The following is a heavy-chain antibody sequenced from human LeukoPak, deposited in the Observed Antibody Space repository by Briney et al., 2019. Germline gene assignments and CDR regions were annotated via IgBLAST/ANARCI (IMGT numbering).Heavy chain of an antibody. CDR1: GYSFTSYW. Sequence: GESLKISCKGPGYSFTSYWIGWVRQMPGKGLEWMGIIYPGGSDTRYSPSFQGQVTISADKSISTAYLQWSSLKASDTAMYYCARRETGRGTGFDYWGQGTLVTVSS. D-gene: IGHD3-9*01. CDR3: ARRETGRGTGFDY. J-gene: IGHJ4*02. V-gene: IGHV5-51*01. CDR2: IYPGGSDT.